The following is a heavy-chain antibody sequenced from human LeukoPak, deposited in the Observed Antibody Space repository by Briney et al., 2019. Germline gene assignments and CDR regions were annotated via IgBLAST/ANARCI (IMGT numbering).Heavy chain of an antibody. V-gene: IGHV4-39*01. J-gene: IGHJ4*02. CDR2: IYYSGST. D-gene: IGHD1-26*01. CDR3: ASSTSGSYYRGGYYFDY. CDR1: GGSISSSSYY. Sequence: PSETLSLTCTVSGGSISSSSYYWGWICQPPGKGLEWIGSIYYSGSTYYNPSLKSRVTISVDTSKNQFSLKLSSVTAADTAVYYCASSTSGSYYRGGYYFDYWGQGTLVTVSS.